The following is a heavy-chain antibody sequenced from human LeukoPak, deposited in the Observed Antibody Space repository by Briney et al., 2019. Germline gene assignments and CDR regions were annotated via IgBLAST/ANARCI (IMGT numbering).Heavy chain of an antibody. Sequence: QTGGSLRLSCAASGFTFSSYWMHWVRQAPGKGLVWVSRINSDGSSTSYADSVKGRFTISRDNAKNTLYLQMNSLRVEDTAVYYCARAPEYYDILTGYYRFDAFDIWGQGTMVTVSS. CDR2: INSDGSST. V-gene: IGHV3-74*01. D-gene: IGHD3-9*01. CDR3: ARAPEYYDILTGYYRFDAFDI. CDR1: GFTFSSYW. J-gene: IGHJ3*02.